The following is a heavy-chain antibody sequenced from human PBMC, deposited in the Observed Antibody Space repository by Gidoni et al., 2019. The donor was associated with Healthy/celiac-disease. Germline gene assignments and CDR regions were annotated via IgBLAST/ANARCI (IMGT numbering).Heavy chain of an antibody. CDR1: GFSFSSYE. Sequence: EVQLVESGGGLVQPGGSLRPSCAASGFSFSSYEMNWVRQAPGKGLEWVSYISSSGSTMYYADSVKGRFTISRDNAKNSLYVQMNSLRAEDTAVYYCARGNDGDYSDYWGQGTLVTVSS. CDR2: ISSSGSTM. D-gene: IGHD4-17*01. J-gene: IGHJ4*02. CDR3: ARGNDGDYSDY. V-gene: IGHV3-48*03.